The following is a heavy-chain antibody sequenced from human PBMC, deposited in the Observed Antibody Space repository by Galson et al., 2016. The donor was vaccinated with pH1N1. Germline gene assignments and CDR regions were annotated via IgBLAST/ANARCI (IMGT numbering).Heavy chain of an antibody. CDR3: ARGKKSRSLTLDY. D-gene: IGHD6-6*01. V-gene: IGHV3-53*01. Sequence: LRLSCAASGFTVSSTSMSWVRQAPGKGLEWVSLLYTSDYTYYADSVKGRFTISRDNSKNTLYLQMNSLRAEDTAVYYCARGKKSRSLTLDYWGQGTLVTVSS. J-gene: IGHJ4*02. CDR2: LYTSDYT. CDR1: GFTVSSTS.